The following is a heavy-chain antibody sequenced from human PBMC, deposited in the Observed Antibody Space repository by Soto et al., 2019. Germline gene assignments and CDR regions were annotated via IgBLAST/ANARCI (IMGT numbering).Heavy chain of an antibody. J-gene: IGHJ6*03. D-gene: IGHD2-15*01. CDR1: GFTFSDHY. CDR2: TRNKANSYTT. Sequence: TGGSLRLSCAASGFTFSDHYMDWVRQAPGKGLEWVGRTRNKANSYTTEYAASVKGRFTISRDDSKNSLYLQMNSLKTEDTAVYYCAITSVVSPNYYYYYMDVWGKGTTVTVSS. CDR3: AITSVVSPNYYYYYMDV. V-gene: IGHV3-72*01.